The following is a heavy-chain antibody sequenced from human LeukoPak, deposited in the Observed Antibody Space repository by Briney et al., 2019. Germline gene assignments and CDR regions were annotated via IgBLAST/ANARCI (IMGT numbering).Heavy chain of an antibody. CDR2: ISGSGGST. V-gene: IGHV3-23*01. CDR3: ALFQYCSGGSCSWDYYYGTDV. CDR1: GFTFSSYA. Sequence: PGGSLRLSCAASGFTFSSYAMSWVRQAPGKGLEWVSAISGSGGSTYYADSVKGRFTISRDNSKNTLYLQMNSLRAEDTAVYYCALFQYCSGGSCSWDYYYGTDVWGQGTTVTVSS. D-gene: IGHD2-15*01. J-gene: IGHJ6*02.